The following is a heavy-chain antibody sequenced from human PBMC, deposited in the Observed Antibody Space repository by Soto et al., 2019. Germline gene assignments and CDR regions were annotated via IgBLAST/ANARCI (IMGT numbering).Heavy chain of an antibody. V-gene: IGHV1-58*01. D-gene: IGHD3-22*01. CDR2: IVGGSGNT. CDR1: GFTFTSSA. CDR3: AAGGSSGYYPYYYYGMDV. Sequence: ASVKVSCKASGFTFTSSAVQWVRQARGQRLEWIGWIVGGSGNTNYAQKFQERVTITRDMSTSTAYMELSSLRSEDTAVYYCAAGGSSGYYPYYYYGMDVWGQGTTVTVSS. J-gene: IGHJ6*02.